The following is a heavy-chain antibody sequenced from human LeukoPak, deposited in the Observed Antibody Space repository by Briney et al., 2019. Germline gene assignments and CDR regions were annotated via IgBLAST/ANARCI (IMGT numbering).Heavy chain of an antibody. V-gene: IGHV4-34*01. CDR3: ARHEQWLARPFDY. Sequence: SETLSLTCTVSGGSISSYYWSWIRQPPGKGLEWIGEINHSGSTNYNPSLKSRVTISVDTSKNQFSLKLSSVTAADTAVYYCARHEQWLARPFDYWGQGTLVTVSS. J-gene: IGHJ4*02. D-gene: IGHD6-19*01. CDR1: GGSISSYY. CDR2: INHSGST.